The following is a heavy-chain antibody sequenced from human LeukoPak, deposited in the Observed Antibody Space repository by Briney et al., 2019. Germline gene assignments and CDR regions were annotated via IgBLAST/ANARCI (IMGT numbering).Heavy chain of an antibody. CDR2: INPSSGGT. CDR3: ARGAALFDIVVVPAAIPFDY. CDR1: GYTFTGYY. V-gene: IGHV1-2*04. D-gene: IGHD2-2*01. J-gene: IGHJ4*02. Sequence: ASVKVSCKASGYTFTGYYMHWVRQAPGQGLEWMGWINPSSGGTNYAQKFQGWVTMTRDTSISTAYMELSRLRSDDTAVYYCARGAALFDIVVVPAAIPFDYWGQGTLVTVSS.